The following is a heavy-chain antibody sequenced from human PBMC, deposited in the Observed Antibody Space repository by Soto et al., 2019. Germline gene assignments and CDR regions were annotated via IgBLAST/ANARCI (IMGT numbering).Heavy chain of an antibody. CDR1: GFTFSTYT. CDR2: ISGSGGST. J-gene: IGHJ4*02. CDR3: AKGLKSSQYYFDY. V-gene: IGHV3-23*01. Sequence: GGSLRLSCAASGFTFSTYTVSWVRQAPGKGLEWVAAISGSGGSTAYADSVKGRFTISRDNSKNTLYLQMNSLRAEDTAVYYCAKGLKSSQYYFDYWGQGTLVTVSS.